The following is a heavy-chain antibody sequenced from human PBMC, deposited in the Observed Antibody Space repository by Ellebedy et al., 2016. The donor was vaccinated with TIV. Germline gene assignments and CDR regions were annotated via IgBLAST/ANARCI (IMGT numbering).Heavy chain of an antibody. D-gene: IGHD6-19*01. J-gene: IGHJ4*02. V-gene: IGHV4-59*08. CDR3: ARRVAGKASFDY. Sequence: MPSETLSLTCTVSGISTNNHYWSWIRQPPGRGLEWIGYVYSSGTTTYNPSLRSRVTMSVDSSSQFSLKLSSVTAADTAVYYCARRVAGKASFDYWGQGTLVTVSS. CDR1: GISTNNHY. CDR2: VYSSGTT.